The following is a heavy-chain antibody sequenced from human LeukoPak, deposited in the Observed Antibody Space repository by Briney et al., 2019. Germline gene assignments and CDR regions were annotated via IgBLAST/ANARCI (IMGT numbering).Heavy chain of an antibody. D-gene: IGHD5-24*01. J-gene: IGHJ4*02. CDR3: ARDSRDGYID. CDR2: IIPIFGTA. Sequence: ASVKVSCKASGGTFSSYAISWVRQAPGQGLEWMGRIIPIFGTANYAQKFQGRVTITTDESTSTAYMELSSLRSEDTAVYYCARDSRDGYIDWGQGTLVTVSS. V-gene: IGHV1-69*05. CDR1: GGTFSSYA.